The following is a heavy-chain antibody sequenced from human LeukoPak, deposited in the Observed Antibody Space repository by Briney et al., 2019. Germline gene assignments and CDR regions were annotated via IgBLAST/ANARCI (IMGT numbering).Heavy chain of an antibody. CDR2: IRYDGSNK. CDR3: AKDPGPVYRRFYYFDY. Sequence: GGSLRLSCAASGFTFSSYGMHWVRQAPGKGLEWVAFIRYDGSNKYYADSVKGRFTISRDNSKNTLYLQMNSLRAEDTAVYYCAKDPGPVYRRFYYFDYWGQGTLVTVSS. D-gene: IGHD1-26*01. CDR1: GFTFSSYG. V-gene: IGHV3-30*02. J-gene: IGHJ4*02.